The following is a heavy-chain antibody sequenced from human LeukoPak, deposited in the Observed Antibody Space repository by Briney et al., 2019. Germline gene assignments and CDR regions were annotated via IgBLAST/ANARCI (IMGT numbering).Heavy chain of an antibody. CDR3: ARVMTTVITIDP. Sequence: SETLSLTCTVSGGSISSYYWSWIRQPPGKGLEWFGYIYYSGSTNYNPSLKSRLTISVDTSKNQFSLKLSSVTAADTAVYYCARVMTTVITIDPWGQGTLVTVSS. V-gene: IGHV4-59*08. J-gene: IGHJ5*02. D-gene: IGHD4-17*01. CDR1: GGSISSYY. CDR2: IYYSGST.